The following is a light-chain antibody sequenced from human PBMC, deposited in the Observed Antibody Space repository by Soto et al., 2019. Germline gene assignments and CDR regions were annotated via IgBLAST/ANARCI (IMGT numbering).Light chain of an antibody. CDR1: QAISRY. Sequence: SSLSAYAGDRVAITCRASQAISRYLAWYQQKPGNAPNLLIYAASTLRSGVSSRFSGSASETDFTLTISNLRPEDSATYYCHQSHSYPWTFGQGTKVDIK. V-gene: IGKV1-9*01. CDR3: HQSHSYPWT. CDR2: AAS. J-gene: IGKJ1*01.